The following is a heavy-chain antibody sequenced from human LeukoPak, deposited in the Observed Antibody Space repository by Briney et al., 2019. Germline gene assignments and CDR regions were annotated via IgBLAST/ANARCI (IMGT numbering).Heavy chain of an antibody. CDR2: MSPNSGDT. Sequence: ASVKVSCKASGYTFTSYDFNWVRQATGQRPEWMGWMSPNSGDTGYAQKFQDRVTMTRNTSISTAYMELSSLRSDDTAVYYCAREQGGSGTYGVDYWGQGTLVTVSS. D-gene: IGHD1-26*01. CDR3: AREQGGSGTYGVDY. CDR1: GYTFTSYD. J-gene: IGHJ4*02. V-gene: IGHV1-8*01.